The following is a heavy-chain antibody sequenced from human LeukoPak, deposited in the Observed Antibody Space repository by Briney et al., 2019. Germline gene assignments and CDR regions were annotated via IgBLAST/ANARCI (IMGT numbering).Heavy chain of an antibody. Sequence: PGGSLRLSCAASEFTFSSYAMTWVRQAPGKGLEWVSIISGSGSSTYYTDSVKGRFTISRDNFGNMLYSHLDSLRVEDTAIYYCARRSGSSWSSFDYWGQGALVTVSS. D-gene: IGHD6-13*01. CDR3: ARRSGSSWSSFDY. CDR1: EFTFSSYA. J-gene: IGHJ4*02. V-gene: IGHV3-23*01. CDR2: ISGSGSST.